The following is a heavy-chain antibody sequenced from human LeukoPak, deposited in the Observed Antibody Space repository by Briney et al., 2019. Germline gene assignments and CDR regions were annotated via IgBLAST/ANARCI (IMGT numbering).Heavy chain of an antibody. CDR1: GYTFTSYY. D-gene: IGHD5-18*01. CDR2: IIPILGIA. J-gene: IGHJ4*02. V-gene: IGHV1-69*04. CDR3: ARDRDVDTVFCDY. Sequence: ASVKVSCKASGYTFTSYYMHWVRQAPGQGLEWMGRIIPILGIANYAQKFQGRVTITADKSTSTAYMELSSLRSEDTAVYYCARDRDVDTVFCDYWGQGTLVTVSS.